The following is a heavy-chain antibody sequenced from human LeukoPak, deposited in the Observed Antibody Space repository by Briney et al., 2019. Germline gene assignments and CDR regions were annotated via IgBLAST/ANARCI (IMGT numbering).Heavy chain of an antibody. J-gene: IGHJ4*02. Sequence: GGSLRLSCAASGFTFSSYGMHWVRQAPGKGLEWVAVISYDGSNKYYADSVKGRFTISRDNSKNTLYLQMNSLRAEDTAVYYCAKMGTGYSYGYSLLAFDYWGQGTLVTVSS. CDR3: AKMGTGYSYGYSLLAFDY. D-gene: IGHD5-18*01. CDR1: GFTFSSYG. CDR2: ISYDGSNK. V-gene: IGHV3-30*18.